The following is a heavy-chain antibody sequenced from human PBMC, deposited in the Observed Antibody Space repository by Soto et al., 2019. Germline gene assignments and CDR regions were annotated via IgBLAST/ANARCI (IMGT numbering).Heavy chain of an antibody. J-gene: IGHJ5*02. D-gene: IGHD4-17*01. CDR3: ARDQDYGGNRWFDP. CDR1: GGSISSGDYY. V-gene: IGHV4-30-4*01. CDR2: IYYSGST. Sequence: LSLTCTVSGGSISSGDYYWSWIRQPPGKGLEWIGYIYYSGSTYYNPSLKSRVTISVDTSKNQFSLKLSSVTAADTAVYYCARDQDYGGNRWFDPWGQGTLVTVSS.